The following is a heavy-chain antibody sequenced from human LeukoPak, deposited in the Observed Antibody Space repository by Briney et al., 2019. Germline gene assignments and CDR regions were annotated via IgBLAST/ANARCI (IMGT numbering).Heavy chain of an antibody. CDR1: GYTFTSYG. CDR2: ISAYNGNT. CDR3: ARGVYDSSGYYPFDY. V-gene: IGHV1-18*01. J-gene: IGHJ4*02. Sequence: ASVKVSCTASGYTFTSYGISWVRQAPGQGLEWMGWISAYNGNTNYAQKLQGRVTMTTDTSTSTAYMELRSLRSDDTAVYYCARGVYDSSGYYPFDYWGQGTLVTVSS. D-gene: IGHD3-22*01.